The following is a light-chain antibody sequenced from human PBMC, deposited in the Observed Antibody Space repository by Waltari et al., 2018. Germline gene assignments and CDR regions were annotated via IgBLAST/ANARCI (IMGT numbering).Light chain of an antibody. V-gene: IGKV1-39*01. CDR2: AAS. J-gene: IGKJ2*01. CDR3: QQTYSTLVYT. CDR1: QDISNY. Sequence: DIQMTQSPTSLSASVGDRVTITCRASQDISNYLNWYQQKPGKAPNLLIYAASTLQSGVPSRFTGSRSGTDFTLTISSVQPEDFATYYCQQTYSTLVYTFGQGTKLEIK.